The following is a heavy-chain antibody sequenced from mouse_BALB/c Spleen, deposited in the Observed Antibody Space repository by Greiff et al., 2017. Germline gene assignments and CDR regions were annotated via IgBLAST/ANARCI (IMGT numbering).Heavy chain of an antibody. CDR1: GFTFSSFG. CDR2: ISSGSSTI. CDR3: ARDRDYRYAYYYAMDY. V-gene: IGHV5-17*02. D-gene: IGHD2-14*01. J-gene: IGHJ4*01. Sequence: EVQLVESGGGLVQPGGSRKLSCAASGFTFSSFGMHWVRQAPEKGLEWVAYISSGSSTIYYADTVKGRFTISRDNPKNTLFLQMTSLRSEDTAMYYCARDRDYRYAYYYAMDYWGQGTSVTVSS.